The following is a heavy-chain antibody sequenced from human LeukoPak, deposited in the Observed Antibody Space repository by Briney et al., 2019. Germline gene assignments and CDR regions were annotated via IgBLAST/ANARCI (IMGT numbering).Heavy chain of an antibody. CDR1: GFSFSSYG. Sequence: GRSLRLSCAASGFSFSSYGMHWVRQAPGKGLEWVAFIQYDGTNKYYADSVKGRFTISRDNSKNSLYLQMNSLRAEDTALYYCAKVYDSSGYYGAFDIWGQGTMVTVSS. V-gene: IGHV3-30*02. D-gene: IGHD3-22*01. J-gene: IGHJ3*02. CDR3: AKVYDSSGYYGAFDI. CDR2: IQYDGTNK.